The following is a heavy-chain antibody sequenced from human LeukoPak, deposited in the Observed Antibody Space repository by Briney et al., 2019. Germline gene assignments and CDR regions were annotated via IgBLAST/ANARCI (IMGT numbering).Heavy chain of an antibody. V-gene: IGHV1-2*02. CDR3: ARDIVVVIPAARPGLSVDY. D-gene: IGHD2-2*01. CDR2: INPNSGGT. J-gene: IGHJ4*02. CDR1: GYTFTGYY. Sequence: ASVKVSCKASGYTFTGYYMHWVRQAPGQGLEWMGWINPNSGGTNYAQKFQGRVTMTRDTSISTAYMELSGLRSDDTAVYYCARDIVVVIPAARPGLSVDYWGQGTLVTVSS.